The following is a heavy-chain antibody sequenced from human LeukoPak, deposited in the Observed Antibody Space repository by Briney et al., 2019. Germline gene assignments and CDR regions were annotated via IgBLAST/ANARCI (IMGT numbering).Heavy chain of an antibody. J-gene: IGHJ4*02. CDR3: ARGPDYGARTDFLDY. CDR2: INQGGGER. V-gene: IGHV3-7*03. CDR1: GFIFNRHW. Sequence: PGGSLRLSCAASGFIFNRHWMNWVRQAPGKGLEWVANINQGGGERNYVDSVKGRFTISRDDAKNSLYLQLNSLRVEDTAIYYCARGPDYGARTDFLDYWGQGALVTVSS. D-gene: IGHD4-17*01.